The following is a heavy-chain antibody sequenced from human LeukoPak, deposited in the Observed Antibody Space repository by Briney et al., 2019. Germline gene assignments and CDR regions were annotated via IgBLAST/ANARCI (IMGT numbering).Heavy chain of an antibody. CDR1: GYTFTSYD. V-gene: IGHV1-8*01. J-gene: IGHJ6*02. Sequence: GASVKVSCKASGYTFTSYDINWVRQATGQGLEWMRWMNPNSGNTGYAQKFQGRVTMTRNTSISTAYMELSSLRSEDTAVYYCARGRYLWRDYYYGMDVWGQGTTVTVSS. D-gene: IGHD3-10*01. CDR2: MNPNSGNT. CDR3: ARGRYLWRDYYYGMDV.